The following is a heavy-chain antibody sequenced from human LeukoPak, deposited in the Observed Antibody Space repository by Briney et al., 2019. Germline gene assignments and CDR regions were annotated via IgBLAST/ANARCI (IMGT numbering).Heavy chain of an antibody. V-gene: IGHV4-59*01. CDR2: IYYNGHT. Sequence: SETLSLTCTVSGGSISSYYWSWIRQPPWKGLEWIGYIYYNGHTNYNPSLKSRVSMSLDTSKNQFSLKLTSVTAADTAVYYCARFGYNYGLDYWGQGTLVTVSS. CDR3: ARFGYNYGLDY. J-gene: IGHJ4*02. CDR1: GGSISSYY. D-gene: IGHD5-18*01.